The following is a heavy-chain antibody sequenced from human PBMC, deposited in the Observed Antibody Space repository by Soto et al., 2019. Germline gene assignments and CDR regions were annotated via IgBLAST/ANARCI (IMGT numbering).Heavy chain of an antibody. Sequence: ASVKVSCKASGYTFTSYDINWVLQATGQGLEWMGWMNPNSGNTGYAQKFQGRVTMTRNTSISTAYMELSSLRSEDTAVYYCARDYSSSWHLSGYNWFDPWGQGTLVTVSS. CDR1: GYTFTSYD. V-gene: IGHV1-8*01. J-gene: IGHJ5*02. CDR2: MNPNSGNT. CDR3: ARDYSSSWHLSGYNWFDP. D-gene: IGHD6-13*01.